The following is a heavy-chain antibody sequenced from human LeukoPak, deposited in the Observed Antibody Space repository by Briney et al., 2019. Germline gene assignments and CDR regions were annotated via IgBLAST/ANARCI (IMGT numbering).Heavy chain of an antibody. Sequence: QSGGSLRLSCAASGFTVSSNYMSWVRQAPGKGLEWVSVIYSGGSTYYADSVKGRFTISRDNSKNTLYLQMNSLRAEDTAVYYCARMLTWAAAAGSENDLGWGQGTLVTVSS. V-gene: IGHV3-53*01. CDR2: IYSGGST. CDR1: GFTVSSNY. J-gene: IGHJ4*02. D-gene: IGHD6-13*01. CDR3: ARMLTWAAAAGSENDLG.